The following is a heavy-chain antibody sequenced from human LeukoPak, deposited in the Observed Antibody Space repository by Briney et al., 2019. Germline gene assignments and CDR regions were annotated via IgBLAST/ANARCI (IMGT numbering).Heavy chain of an antibody. CDR2: INHSGST. D-gene: IGHD2-21*01. Sequence: PSETLSLTCTVSGGSISSSSYYWGWIRQPPGKGLEWIGEINHSGSTNYNPSLKSRVTISVDTSKNQFSLKLSSVTAADTAVYYCARRTLLWLYDYWGQGTLVTVSS. CDR1: GGSISSSSYY. J-gene: IGHJ4*02. CDR3: ARRTLLWLYDY. V-gene: IGHV4-39*07.